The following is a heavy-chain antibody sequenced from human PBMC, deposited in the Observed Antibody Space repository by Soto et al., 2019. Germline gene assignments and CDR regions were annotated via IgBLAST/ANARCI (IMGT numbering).Heavy chain of an antibody. V-gene: IGHV1-69*01. Sequence: QVQLVHSGAEVKKPGSAVKVACKASGGTFSSYAISWVRQAPGQGLEWMGGIIPIFGTANYAQKFQGRVTITADDSTSTGDMELSSVSYEDTSVYFCARFVKLPPAYYYYGMDDWGQGTTVTVSS. D-gene: IGHD2-15*01. J-gene: IGHJ6*02. CDR2: IIPIFGTA. CDR3: ARFVKLPPAYYYYGMDD. CDR1: GGTFSSYA.